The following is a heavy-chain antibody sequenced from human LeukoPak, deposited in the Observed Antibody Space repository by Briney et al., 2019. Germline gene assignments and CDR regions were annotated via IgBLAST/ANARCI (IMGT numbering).Heavy chain of an antibody. D-gene: IGHD7-27*01. CDR3: ASPGDLGEIRDYYYYMDV. CDR2: IIPIFGTA. J-gene: IGHJ6*03. CDR1: GGTFSSYA. V-gene: IGHV1-69*05. Sequence: GASVKVSCKASGGTFSSYAISWVRLAPGQGLEWMGGIIPIFGTANYAQKFQGRVTITTDESTSTAYMELSSLRSEDTAVYYCASPGDLGEIRDYYYYMDVWGKGTTVTVSS.